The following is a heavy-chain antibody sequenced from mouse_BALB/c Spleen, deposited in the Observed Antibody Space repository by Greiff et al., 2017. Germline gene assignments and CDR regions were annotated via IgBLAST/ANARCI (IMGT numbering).Heavy chain of an antibody. CDR2: IWGDGST. D-gene: IGHD3-1*01. Sequence: VKLQESGPGLVAPSQSLSITCTVSGFSLTGYGVNWVRQPPGKGLEWLGMIWGDGSTDYNSALKSRLSISKDNSKSQVFLKMNSLQTDDTARYYCARDGGSSGYWFAYWGQGTLVTVSA. CDR1: GFSLTGYG. CDR3: ARDGGSSGYWFAY. J-gene: IGHJ3*01. V-gene: IGHV2-6-7*01.